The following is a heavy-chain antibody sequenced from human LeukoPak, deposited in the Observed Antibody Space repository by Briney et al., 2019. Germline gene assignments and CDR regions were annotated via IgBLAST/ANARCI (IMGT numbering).Heavy chain of an antibody. CDR2: IDGNSVTT. Sequence: PGGSLRLSCAVSGFTFSSYAMSWVRQAPGRGLEWVSAIDGNSVTTFYADSVKGRFTISRDTSKNTLYLQMNSLRVEDTAIYYCAKGLGYCSSTSCYGAYYYGMDVWDQGTTVTVSS. CDR3: AKGLGYCSSTSCYGAYYYGMDV. V-gene: IGHV3-23*01. D-gene: IGHD2-2*01. J-gene: IGHJ6*02. CDR1: GFTFSSYA.